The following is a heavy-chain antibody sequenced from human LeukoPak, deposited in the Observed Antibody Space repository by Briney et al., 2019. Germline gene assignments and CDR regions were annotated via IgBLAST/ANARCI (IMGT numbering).Heavy chain of an antibody. CDR1: GFTFSSYA. CDR3: ARDGFLGPVTAYLDY. CDR2: VNGSSR. D-gene: IGHD2-21*02. V-gene: IGHV3-74*01. Sequence: GGSLRLSCAASGFTFSSYAMHWVRHAPGKGLVWVSRVNGSSRSYAYSEKGRVTISRDNPRNTLYLQMNSLRAEDTAVYYCARDGFLGPVTAYLDYWGQGTPVTVSS. J-gene: IGHJ4*02.